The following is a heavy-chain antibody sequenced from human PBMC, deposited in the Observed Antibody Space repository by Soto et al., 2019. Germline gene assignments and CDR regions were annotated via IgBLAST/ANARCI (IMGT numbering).Heavy chain of an antibody. D-gene: IGHD4-17*01. CDR3: ARYWNAGTLYGAFDI. CDR1: GGSFNNYV. CDR2: IIPNYEAA. V-gene: IGHV1-69*06. Sequence: QVQLAQSGAEVRKPGSSVKVSCEASGGSFNNYVISWLRQAPGQGLEWMGGIIPNYEAANYAQKFRGGLTITADKATNTAYMELNSLRPEDTATYYCARYWNAGTLYGAFDIWGQGTTVIVS. J-gene: IGHJ3*02.